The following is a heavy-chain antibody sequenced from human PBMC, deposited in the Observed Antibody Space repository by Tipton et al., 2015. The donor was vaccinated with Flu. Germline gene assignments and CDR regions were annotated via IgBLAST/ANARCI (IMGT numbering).Heavy chain of an antibody. CDR2: IKSRTAGGTT. V-gene: IGHV3-15*01. J-gene: IGHJ6*02. Sequence: SLRLSCVVSGVTFGNAWMTWVRQAPGKGLEWVGRIKSRTAGGTTDYATPVKGRFSISRDDSKNTLYLQMNSLKTEDSAVYYCATDLTGSGMFGIMITYRIDVWGQGTTVTVS. D-gene: IGHD3-3*01. CDR3: ATDLTGSGMFGIMITYRIDV. CDR1: GVTFGNAW.